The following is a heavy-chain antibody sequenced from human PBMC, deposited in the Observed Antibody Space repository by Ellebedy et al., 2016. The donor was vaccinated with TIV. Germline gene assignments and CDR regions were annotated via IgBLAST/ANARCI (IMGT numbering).Heavy chain of an antibody. J-gene: IGHJ1*01. Sequence: GGSLRLXXVASGFRLDDYAMHWVRQVPGKGLEWVAGVSWNSATIGYADSVKGRFIISRDNDKNSVYLQMNTLTPGDTAVYYCARDSGHSSSWFGVSSQHFQHWGQGTLVTVPS. D-gene: IGHD6-13*01. CDR1: GFRLDDYA. CDR3: ARDSGHSSSWFGVSSQHFQH. V-gene: IGHV3-9*01. CDR2: VSWNSATI.